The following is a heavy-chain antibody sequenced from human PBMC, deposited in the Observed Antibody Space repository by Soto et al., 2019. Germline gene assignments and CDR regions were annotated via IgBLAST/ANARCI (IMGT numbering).Heavy chain of an antibody. CDR1: GGSISSYY. CDR3: ARYSYGPRNYYYYYMDV. V-gene: IGHV4-59*01. D-gene: IGHD5-18*01. J-gene: IGHJ6*03. Sequence: PSETLSLTCTVSGGSISSYYWSWIRQPPGKGLEWIGYIYYSGSTNYNPSLKSRVTISVDTSKNQFSLKLSSVTAADTAVYYCARYSYGPRNYYYYYMDVWGKGTTVTVSS. CDR2: IYYSGST.